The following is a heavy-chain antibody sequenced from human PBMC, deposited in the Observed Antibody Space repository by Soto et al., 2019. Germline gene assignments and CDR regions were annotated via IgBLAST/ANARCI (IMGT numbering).Heavy chain of an antibody. V-gene: IGHV3-23*01. CDR2: ISGSGGSR. D-gene: IGHD6-13*01. CDR1: GFTFSSYA. J-gene: IGHJ4*02. Sequence: EVQLLESGGGLVQPGGSLRLSCAASGFTFSSYAMSWVRQAPGKGLEWVSGISGSGGSRNYADSVKDRFTISRDNSKNTLYLQMNSLRAEDTAVYYCAKRELVLDYWGQGTLVTVSS. CDR3: AKRELVLDY.